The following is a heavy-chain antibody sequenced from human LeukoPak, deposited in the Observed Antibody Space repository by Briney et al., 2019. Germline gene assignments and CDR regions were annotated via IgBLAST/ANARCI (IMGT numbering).Heavy chain of an antibody. CDR3: ARSSGNQLLFGWYFDL. D-gene: IGHD2-2*01. V-gene: IGHV1-69*01. Sequence: ASVKVSCKASGGTFSRYAISWARQAPGQGLEWMGGIIPIFGTANYAQKFQGRVTITADESTSTAYMELSRLRSEDTAVYYCARSSGNQLLFGWYFDLWGRGTLVTVSS. CDR2: IIPIFGTA. J-gene: IGHJ2*01. CDR1: GGTFSRYA.